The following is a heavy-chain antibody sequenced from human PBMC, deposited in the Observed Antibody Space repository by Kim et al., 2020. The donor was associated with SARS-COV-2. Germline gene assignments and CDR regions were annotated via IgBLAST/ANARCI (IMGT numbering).Heavy chain of an antibody. V-gene: IGHV3-30*04. CDR3: ARAMAGPYGMDV. CDR1: GFTFSTYT. J-gene: IGHJ6*02. CDR2: ISYDGSNK. Sequence: GGSLRLSCAPSGFTFSTYTLHWVRQAPGKGLEWVAVISYDGSNKYYADSVKGRFTISRDNSKNTLYLQMNSLRGEDTSVYYCARAMAGPYGMDVWGQGTTVTVSS. D-gene: IGHD6-19*01.